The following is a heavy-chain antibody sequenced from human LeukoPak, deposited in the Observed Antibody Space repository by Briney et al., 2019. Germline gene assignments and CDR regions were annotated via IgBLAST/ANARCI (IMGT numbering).Heavy chain of an antibody. CDR2: ISYDGSNK. Sequence: GGSLRLSCVASGFTFSSYAMHWVRQAPGKGLEWVAVISYDGSNKYYADSVKGRFTISRDNSKNTLYLQMNSLGAEDTAVYYCASQTRIAVLFDYWGQGTLVTVSS. D-gene: IGHD6-19*01. CDR3: ASQTRIAVLFDY. CDR1: GFTFSSYA. V-gene: IGHV3-30-3*01. J-gene: IGHJ4*02.